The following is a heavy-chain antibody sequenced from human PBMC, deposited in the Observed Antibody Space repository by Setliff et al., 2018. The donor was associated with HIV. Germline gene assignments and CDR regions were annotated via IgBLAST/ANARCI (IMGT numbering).Heavy chain of an antibody. D-gene: IGHD2-2*01. J-gene: IGHJ5*02. V-gene: IGHV1-69*10. Sequence: SVKVSCKASRSTFNSHTISWVRQAPGQGLEWMGGIIPILGIANYAQKLQGRVTMTTDTSTSTAYMELRSLRSDDTAVYYCARGTTPLGWFDPWGQGTLVTVSS. CDR2: IIPILGIA. CDR3: ARGTTPLGWFDP. CDR1: RSTFNSHT.